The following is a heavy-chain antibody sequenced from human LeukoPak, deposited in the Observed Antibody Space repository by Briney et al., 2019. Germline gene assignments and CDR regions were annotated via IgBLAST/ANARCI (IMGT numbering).Heavy chain of an antibody. Sequence: SETLSLTCTVSGGSISSYYWSWIRQPPGKGLEWIGYIYYSGSTNYNPSLKSRVTISVDTSKNQFSQKLSSVTAADTAVYYCARAIAAAGTYYFDYWGQGTLVTVSS. D-gene: IGHD6-13*01. CDR2: IYYSGST. J-gene: IGHJ4*02. V-gene: IGHV4-59*01. CDR3: ARAIAAAGTYYFDY. CDR1: GGSISSYY.